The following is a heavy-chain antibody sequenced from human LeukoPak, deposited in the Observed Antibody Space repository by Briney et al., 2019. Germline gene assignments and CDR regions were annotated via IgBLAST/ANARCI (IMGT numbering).Heavy chain of an antibody. CDR1: GYTFTSYD. Sequence: GASVKVSCKAAGYTFTSYDINWVRQATGQGLEWMGWMNPNSGNTAYAQKFQGRVTMTRNTSISTAYMELSSLRSEDTAVYYCAIMITFGGVIAPYDYWGQGTLVTVSS. CDR2: MNPNSGNT. J-gene: IGHJ4*02. V-gene: IGHV1-8*01. D-gene: IGHD3-16*02. CDR3: AIMITFGGVIAPYDY.